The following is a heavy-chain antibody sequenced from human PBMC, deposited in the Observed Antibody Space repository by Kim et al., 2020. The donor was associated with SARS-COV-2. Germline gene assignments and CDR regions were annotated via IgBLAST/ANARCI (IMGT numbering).Heavy chain of an antibody. J-gene: IGHJ6*02. CDR3: ARDYYDSSGYSDRGMDV. Sequence: VKGLFTISRDNSKNTLYQQMNSLRAEDTAVYYCARDYYDSSGYSDRGMDVWGQGTTVTVSS. D-gene: IGHD3-22*01. V-gene: IGHV3-30*01.